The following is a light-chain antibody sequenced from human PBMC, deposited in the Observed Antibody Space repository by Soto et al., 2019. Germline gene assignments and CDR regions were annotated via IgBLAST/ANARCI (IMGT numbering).Light chain of an antibody. CDR2: LEGSGSY. V-gene: IGLV4-60*02. CDR3: GTWDSDTRV. J-gene: IGLJ3*02. CDR1: SGHSSYI. Sequence: QPVLTQSSSASASLGSSVKLTCTLSSGHSSYIIAWHQQQPGKAPRYLMKLEGSGSYNKGSGVPDRFSGSGSGADRYLTISNLQFEDEADYYCGTWDSDTRVFGGGTKLTVL.